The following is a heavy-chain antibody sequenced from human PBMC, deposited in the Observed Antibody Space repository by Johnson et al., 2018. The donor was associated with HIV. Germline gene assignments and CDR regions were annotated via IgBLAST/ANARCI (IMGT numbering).Heavy chain of an antibody. D-gene: IGHD2-21*02. V-gene: IGHV3-NL1*01. CDR2: IYSDGTT. CDR1: GFTFSSYG. J-gene: IGHJ3*01. CDR3: TRGGGAYCGSDCLRTFDV. Sequence: QVQLVESGGGVVQPGRSLRLSCAASGFTFSSYGMHWVRQAPGKGLEHVSVIYSDGTTYYADFVKGRFTISRDSSKDTLYLQMNSLRAEDTAVYYCTRGGGAYCGSDCLRTFDVWGQGTVLTVS.